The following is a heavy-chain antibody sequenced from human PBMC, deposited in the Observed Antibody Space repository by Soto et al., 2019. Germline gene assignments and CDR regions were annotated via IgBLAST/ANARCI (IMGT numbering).Heavy chain of an antibody. CDR3: ARASTPDSTGYDY. CDR1: GFTLSDHY. D-gene: IGHD3-3*01. V-gene: IGHV3-72*01. Sequence: EVQLVESGGGLVQPGGSLRLSCAASGFTLSDHYLDWVRQAPGKGLEWVGRSRNRVKSFTTAYAASVRGRFTFSRDDSTNSLYPQMNSLKTDDTAVYYCARASTPDSTGYDYWGQGTLVTVSS. J-gene: IGHJ4*02. CDR2: SRNRVKSFTT.